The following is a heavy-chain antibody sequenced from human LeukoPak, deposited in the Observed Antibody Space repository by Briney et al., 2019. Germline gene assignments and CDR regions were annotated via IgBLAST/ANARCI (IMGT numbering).Heavy chain of an antibody. CDR2: IYSGGST. Sequence: PGGSLSLSCAASGFTVSSNYMSWVRQAPGKGLEWVSVIYSGGSTYYADSVKGRFTISRDNSKNTLYLQMNSLRAEDTAVYYCASPGVYYGSGSYYYWGQGTLVTVSS. V-gene: IGHV3-53*01. D-gene: IGHD3-10*01. J-gene: IGHJ4*02. CDR3: ASPGVYYGSGSYYY. CDR1: GFTVSSNY.